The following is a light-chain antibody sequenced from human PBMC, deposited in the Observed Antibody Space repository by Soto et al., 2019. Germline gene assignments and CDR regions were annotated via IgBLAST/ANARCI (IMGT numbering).Light chain of an antibody. CDR3: QQFYLNPYT. CDR2: WTS. Sequence: EIVMTQSPDSLALSLGEMATINCKSSQSFLYTSTNENYVAWYQQKTGQPPKXLMYWTSSRESGVPERLSGSGYGTDFTLTITNVKDEDVEVYYCQQFYLNPYTFGQGTKVDIK. CDR1: QSFLYTSTNENY. J-gene: IGKJ2*01. V-gene: IGKV4-1*01.